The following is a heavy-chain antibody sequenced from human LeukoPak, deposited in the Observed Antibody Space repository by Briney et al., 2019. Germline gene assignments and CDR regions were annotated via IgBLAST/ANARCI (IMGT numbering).Heavy chain of an antibody. CDR1: GGSISSGGSY. CDR2: IYYSGST. D-gene: IGHD2-2*01. V-gene: IGHV4-31*03. Sequence: SQTLSLTCTVSGGSISSGGSYWSWIRQHPGKGLEWIGYIYYSGSTYYNPSLKSRVNISVDTSKNQFSLKLSSVTAADTAVYYCARGPYCSSTCCFGMDVWGQGTTVTVSS. J-gene: IGHJ6*02. CDR3: ARGPYCSSTCCFGMDV.